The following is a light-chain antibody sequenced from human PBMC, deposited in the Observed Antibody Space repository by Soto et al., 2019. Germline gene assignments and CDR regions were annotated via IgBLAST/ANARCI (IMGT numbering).Light chain of an antibody. CDR1: QGISSY. CDR2: DAS. V-gene: IGKV1-8*01. Sequence: AIRMTQSPSSLSASTGATVTITCRASQGISSYLAWYQQKPGKAPKLLIYDASDLETGVPSRFSGSGSGTGFTFTISSLQPEDFATYYCQQCESLPLTFGQGTRLEIK. J-gene: IGKJ5*01. CDR3: QQCESLPLT.